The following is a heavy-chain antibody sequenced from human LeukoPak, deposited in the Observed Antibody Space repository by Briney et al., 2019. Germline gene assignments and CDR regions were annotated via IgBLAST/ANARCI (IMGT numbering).Heavy chain of an antibody. J-gene: IGHJ4*02. CDR1: GFTFSTYE. CDR3: AREGVPGDGDHFDY. D-gene: IGHD3-16*01. Sequence: GGSLRLSCAASGFTFSTYEMNWVRQAPGKGLEWVSYITGSGTIYYADSVKGRFTISRDNAKNSVYLQMNSLRDEDTGVYYCAREGVPGDGDHFDYWAREPWSPSPQ. V-gene: IGHV3-48*03. CDR2: ITGSGTI.